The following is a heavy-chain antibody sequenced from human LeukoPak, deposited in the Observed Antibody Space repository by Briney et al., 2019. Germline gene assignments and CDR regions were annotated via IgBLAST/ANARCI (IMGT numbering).Heavy chain of an antibody. V-gene: IGHV4-59*08. J-gene: IGHJ5*02. CDR3: ARSPGVGGYPKWFDP. CDR1: GGSMSSYY. Sequence: PSETLSLTCTVSGGSMSSYYWSWIRQPPGKGLGWIGYIYYSGSTNYNPSHKRRVTISVDTSKNQFSLKLSSVTAADTAVYYCARSPGVGGYPKWFDPWGQGTLVTVSS. D-gene: IGHD3-22*01. CDR2: IYYSGST.